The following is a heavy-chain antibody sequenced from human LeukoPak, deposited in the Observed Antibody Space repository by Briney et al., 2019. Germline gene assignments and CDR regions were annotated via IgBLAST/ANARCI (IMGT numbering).Heavy chain of an antibody. J-gene: IGHJ1*01. CDR2: ISSSGSTI. Sequence: PGGSLRLSCAASGFTFSSYEMNWVRQAPGKGLEWVSYISSSGSTIYYADSVKGRFTTSRDNAKNSLYLQMNSLRAEDTAVYYCARVDYDRSGEDANAEYFQHWGQGTLVTVSS. D-gene: IGHD3-22*01. CDR1: GFTFSSYE. V-gene: IGHV3-48*03. CDR3: ARVDYDRSGEDANAEYFQH.